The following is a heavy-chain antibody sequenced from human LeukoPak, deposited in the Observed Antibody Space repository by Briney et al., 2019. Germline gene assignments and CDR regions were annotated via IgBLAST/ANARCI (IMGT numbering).Heavy chain of an antibody. CDR1: GFSVSSNY. Sequence: PGGSLRLSCAASGFSVSSNYMNWVRQAPGKGLEWVSVIYYGGDTYYADSVKGRFTISRDNSKNILFLQMNSLRAEDTAVYFCARGASYCSGGSCYSSGAFDYWGQGTLVTVSS. V-gene: IGHV3-66*01. CDR2: IYYGGDT. CDR3: ARGASYCSGGSCYSSGAFDY. J-gene: IGHJ4*02. D-gene: IGHD2-15*01.